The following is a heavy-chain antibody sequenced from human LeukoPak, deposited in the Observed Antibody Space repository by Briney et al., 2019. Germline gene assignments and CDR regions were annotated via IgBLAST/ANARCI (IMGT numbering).Heavy chain of an antibody. V-gene: IGHV1-69*05. CDR3: ARDHFEGFTVIPGVWYFDY. CDR1: GGTFSIYA. Sequence: AVKLSCKGSGGTFSIYAISWVRQASGQGLEWMGGIIPIFGTANNAQKFQGRATITTDQSTSTSYMEMSSLRSEDTAVYYCARDHFEGFTVIPGVWYFDYWGQGTLITVSS. J-gene: IGHJ4*02. CDR2: IIPIFGTA. D-gene: IGHD4-11*01.